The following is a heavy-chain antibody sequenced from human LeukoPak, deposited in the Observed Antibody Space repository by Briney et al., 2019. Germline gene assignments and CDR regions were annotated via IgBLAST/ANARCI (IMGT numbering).Heavy chain of an antibody. Sequence: ASETLSLTCTVSGGSISSSSYYWGWIRQPPGKGLEWIGSIYYSGSTYYNPPLKSRDTISVDTSKNQFSLKLSSVTAADTAVYYCTRPWAPGGDYDDYWGQGTLVTVSS. CDR1: GGSISSSSYY. D-gene: IGHD3-10*01. J-gene: IGHJ4*02. CDR3: TRPWAPGGDYDDY. V-gene: IGHV4-39*07. CDR2: IYYSGST.